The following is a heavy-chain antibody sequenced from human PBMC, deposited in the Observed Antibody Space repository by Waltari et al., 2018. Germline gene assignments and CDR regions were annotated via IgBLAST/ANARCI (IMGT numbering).Heavy chain of an antibody. CDR3: ARDRGNGMDV. Sequence: EVQLVESGGGLIQPGGSLRVSRAAPGPTVCTNYMGWVRQAPGKGLEWVSVIYSGGATYYADSVKGRFTISRDNSKNTLYIQMNSLRADDTGVYYCARDRGNGMDVWGQGTTVTVSS. J-gene: IGHJ6*02. CDR1: GPTVCTNY. CDR2: IYSGGAT. V-gene: IGHV3-53*01.